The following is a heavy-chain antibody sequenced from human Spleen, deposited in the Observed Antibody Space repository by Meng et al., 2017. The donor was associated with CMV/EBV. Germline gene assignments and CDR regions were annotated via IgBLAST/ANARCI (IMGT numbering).Heavy chain of an antibody. CDR2: ISSSGSTI. CDR3: ARGGYSSSWPRGGAFDI. V-gene: IGHV3-48*03. CDR1: GFTFSSYE. J-gene: IGHJ3*02. Sequence: GESLKISCAASGFTFSSYEMNWVRQAPGKGLEWVSYISSSGSTIYYADSVKGRFTISRDNAKKSLYLQMNSLRAEDTAVYYCARGGYSSSWPRGGAFDIWGQGTMVTVSS. D-gene: IGHD6-13*01.